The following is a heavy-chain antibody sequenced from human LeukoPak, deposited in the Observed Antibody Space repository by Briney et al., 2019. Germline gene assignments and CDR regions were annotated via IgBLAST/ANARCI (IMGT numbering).Heavy chain of an antibody. D-gene: IGHD2-15*01. V-gene: IGHV3-30*18. CDR3: AKDVGVAYFDY. CDR2: ISYDGSNK. CDR1: GFTFSSYG. J-gene: IGHJ4*02. Sequence: GGSLRLSCAASGFTFSSYGMHWVRQAPGKGLEWEAVISYDGSNKYYADSVKGRFTISRDNSKNTLYLQMNSLRAEDTAVYYCAKDVGVAYFDYWGQGTLVTVSS.